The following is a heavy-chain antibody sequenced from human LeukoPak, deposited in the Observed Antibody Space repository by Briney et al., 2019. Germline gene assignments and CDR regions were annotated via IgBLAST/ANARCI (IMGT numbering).Heavy chain of an antibody. CDR2: VDPEDGET. CDR1: GYTLTELS. CDR3: ATGYGPMVQGVIIYY. Sequence: ASVKVSCKVSGYTLTELSMHWVRQAPGKGLEWMGGVDPEDGETIYAQKFQGRVTMTEDTSTDTAYMELSSLRSEDTAVYYCATGYGPMVQGVIIYYWGQGTLVTISS. D-gene: IGHD3-10*01. J-gene: IGHJ4*02. V-gene: IGHV1-24*01.